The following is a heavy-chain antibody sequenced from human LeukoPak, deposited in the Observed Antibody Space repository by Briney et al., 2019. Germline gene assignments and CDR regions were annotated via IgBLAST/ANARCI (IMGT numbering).Heavy chain of an antibody. J-gene: IGHJ6*04. CDR3: ASSGYSPSRGVRGNSYGMDV. Sequence: SVKVSCKASGGTFSSYAISWVRQAPGQGLEWMGGIIPIFGIANYAQKFQGRVTITADKSTSTAYMELSSLRSEDTAVYYCASSGYSPSRGVRGNSYGMDVWGKGTTVTVSS. CDR1: GGTFSSYA. D-gene: IGHD5-18*01. V-gene: IGHV1-69*17. CDR2: IIPIFGIA.